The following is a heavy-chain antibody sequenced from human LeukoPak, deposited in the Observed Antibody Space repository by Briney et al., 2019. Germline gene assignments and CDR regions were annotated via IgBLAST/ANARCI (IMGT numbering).Heavy chain of an antibody. J-gene: IGHJ6*02. CDR1: GGSISSYY. CDR3: ARGRSNYYGMDV. Sequence: SETLSLTCTVSGGSISSYYWSWIRQPPGKRLEWIGYIYYSGSTTYNPTLKSRVTISVDTSKNLFSLKVSSVTAADTAVYYCARGRSNYYGMDVWGQGTTVTVSS. V-gene: IGHV4-59*01. CDR2: IYYSGST. D-gene: IGHD1-26*01.